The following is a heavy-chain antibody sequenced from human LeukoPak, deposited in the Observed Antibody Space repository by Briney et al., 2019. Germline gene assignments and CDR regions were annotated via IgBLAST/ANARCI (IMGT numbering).Heavy chain of an antibody. CDR3: TRQQLDQYYYFYYMDV. V-gene: IGHV3-73*01. CDR2: IRSKANSNAT. D-gene: IGHD6-13*01. CDR1: AFTLSGSA. Sequence: GGSLRLSCAASAFTLSGSAMHWVRQASGKGLEWVGRIRSKANSNATAYAASVKGRFTISRDDSKNTAYLQMNSLKTEDTAVYYCTRQQLDQYYYFYYMDVWGKGTTVTVSS. J-gene: IGHJ6*03.